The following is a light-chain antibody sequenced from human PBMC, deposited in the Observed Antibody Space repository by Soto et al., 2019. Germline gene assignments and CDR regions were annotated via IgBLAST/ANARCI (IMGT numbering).Light chain of an antibody. Sequence: DIPMTQSPSTLSASVGDRVTITCRASQSISSWLAWYQQKPGKAPKLLIYRAYRLGNGVPSRFSGSGSGTEFTLTISSLQPDDFATYYCQQYDSSVYTFGQGTKLEIK. J-gene: IGKJ2*01. CDR1: QSISSW. CDR3: QQYDSSVYT. V-gene: IGKV1-5*03. CDR2: RAY.